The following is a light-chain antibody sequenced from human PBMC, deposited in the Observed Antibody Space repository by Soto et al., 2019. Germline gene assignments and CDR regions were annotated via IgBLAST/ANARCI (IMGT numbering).Light chain of an antibody. CDR1: QAITNN. CDR3: QQVKSYPRT. CDR2: EES. V-gene: IGKV1-9*01. J-gene: IGKJ4*01. Sequence: DIHFTQSPSSLSSSVGDRVTITCGASQAITNNLAWYQQKPGNPPRLLIYEESTLHSGIPSRFSGRKVGTQFILTIDSLQPEDFATYYCQQVKSYPRTLGGGTKVDIK.